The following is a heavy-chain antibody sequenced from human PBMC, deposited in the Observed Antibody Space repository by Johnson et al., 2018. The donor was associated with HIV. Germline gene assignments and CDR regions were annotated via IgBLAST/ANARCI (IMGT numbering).Heavy chain of an antibody. Sequence: EVQLVESGGGLVQPGGSLRLSCAASGFTVSSNYMSWVRQAPGKGLEWVSVISGSGGSTYYADSVKGRFTISRDNSKNTLYLQMNSLRAEDTAVYYCAKVGGTTILRDAFDSWGQGTMVTVSS. D-gene: IGHD1-26*01. CDR2: ISGSGGST. CDR3: AKVGGTTILRDAFDS. V-gene: IGHV3-66*02. CDR1: GFTVSSNY. J-gene: IGHJ3*02.